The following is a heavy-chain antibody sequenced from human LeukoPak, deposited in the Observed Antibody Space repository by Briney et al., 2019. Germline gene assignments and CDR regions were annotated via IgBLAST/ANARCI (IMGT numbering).Heavy chain of an antibody. J-gene: IGHJ6*02. CDR2: IDSSGYT. V-gene: IGHV4-4*07. Sequence: SETLSLTCTVSSDSIINYYWNWIRQPAGKGLEWIGRIDSSGYTKYNPSLQSRVTMSVDTSKNQFSLKLSSVTAADTAVYYCAREVVRGVIRSYYYYGMDVWGQGTTVTVSS. CDR1: SDSIINYY. CDR3: AREVVRGVIRSYYYYGMDV. D-gene: IGHD3-10*01.